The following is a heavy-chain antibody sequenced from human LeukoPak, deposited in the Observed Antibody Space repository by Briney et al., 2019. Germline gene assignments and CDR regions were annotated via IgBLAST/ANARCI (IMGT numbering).Heavy chain of an antibody. CDR2: ITWNSGSR. J-gene: IGHJ4*02. CDR3: TRGAYYSSGSYYVFDY. CDR1: GFTFDDHT. D-gene: IGHD3-10*01. V-gene: IGHV3-9*01. Sequence: GRSLRLSCAASGFTFDDHTMHWVRQAPGKGLEWVSGITWNSGSRGYADSVKGRFTISRDNAKNSLYLQLNSLTVEDTALYYCTRGAYYSSGSYYVFDYWGQGTLVTVSS.